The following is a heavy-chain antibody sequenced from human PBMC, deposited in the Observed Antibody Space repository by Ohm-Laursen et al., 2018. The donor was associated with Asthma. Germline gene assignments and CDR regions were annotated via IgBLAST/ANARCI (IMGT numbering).Heavy chain of an antibody. J-gene: IGHJ4*02. Sequence: ASVKVSCKASGGTFSTYAFHWVRQAPGQGLEWMGWISAYNGNTNYAQKLQGRVTMTTDTSTSTAYMELRSLRSDDTAVYYCARDVSYYDSSGYPDYWGQGTLVTVSS. V-gene: IGHV1-18*01. CDR1: GGTFSTYA. CDR3: ARDVSYYDSSGYPDY. CDR2: ISAYNGNT. D-gene: IGHD3-22*01.